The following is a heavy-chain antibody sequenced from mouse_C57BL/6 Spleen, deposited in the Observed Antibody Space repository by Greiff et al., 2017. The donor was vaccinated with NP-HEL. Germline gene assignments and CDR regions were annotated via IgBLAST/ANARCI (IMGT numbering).Heavy chain of an antibody. Sequence: EVKLVESGGGLVKPGGSLKLSCAASGFTFSDYGMHWVRQAPEKGLEWVAYISSGSSTIYYADTVKGRFTISRDNAKNTLFLQMTSLRSEDTAMYYCARGTMITTNWYFDVWGTGTTVTVSS. D-gene: IGHD2-4*01. CDR1: GFTFSDYG. J-gene: IGHJ1*03. CDR3: ARGTMITTNWYFDV. CDR2: ISSGSSTI. V-gene: IGHV5-17*01.